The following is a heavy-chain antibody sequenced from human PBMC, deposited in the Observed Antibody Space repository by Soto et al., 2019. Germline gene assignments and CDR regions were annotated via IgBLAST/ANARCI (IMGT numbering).Heavy chain of an antibody. Sequence: GGSLRLSCAASGFTFSSYAMSWVRQAPGKGLEWVSAISGSGGSTYYADSVKGRFTISRDNSKNTLYLQMNSLRAEDTAVYYCAKDRGVATIRVFPKSGRLDYWGQGTLVTVSS. CDR3: AKDRGVATIRVFPKSGRLDY. CDR1: GFTFSSYA. V-gene: IGHV3-23*01. J-gene: IGHJ4*02. D-gene: IGHD5-12*01. CDR2: ISGSGGST.